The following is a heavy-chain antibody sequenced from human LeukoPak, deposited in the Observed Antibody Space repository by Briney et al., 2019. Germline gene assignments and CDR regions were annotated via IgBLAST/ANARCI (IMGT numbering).Heavy chain of an antibody. V-gene: IGHV3-53*01. Sequence: PGGSLRLSCAASGFTVSSNYMSWVRQAPGKGLEWVSVIYSGSSTYYADSVKGRFTISRDNSRNTVYLQMNSLRAEDTAVYYCARSQYYYDSSGYPDAFDIWGQGTMVTVSS. D-gene: IGHD3-22*01. J-gene: IGHJ3*02. CDR2: IYSGSST. CDR1: GFTVSSNY. CDR3: ARSQYYYDSSGYPDAFDI.